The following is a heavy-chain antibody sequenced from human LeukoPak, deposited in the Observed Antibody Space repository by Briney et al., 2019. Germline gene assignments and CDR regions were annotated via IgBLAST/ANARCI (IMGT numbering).Heavy chain of an antibody. CDR3: ARDGTDNWNPEYFQH. D-gene: IGHD1-20*01. J-gene: IGHJ1*01. CDR1: GFTFSSHA. V-gene: IGHV3-30-3*01. CDR2: ISYDGSNK. Sequence: SGGSLRLSCAASGFTFSSHAMHWVRQAPGKGLEWVAVISYDGSNKYYADSVKGRFTISRDNSKNTLYLQMNSLRAEDTAVYYCARDGTDNWNPEYFQHWGQGTLVTVSS.